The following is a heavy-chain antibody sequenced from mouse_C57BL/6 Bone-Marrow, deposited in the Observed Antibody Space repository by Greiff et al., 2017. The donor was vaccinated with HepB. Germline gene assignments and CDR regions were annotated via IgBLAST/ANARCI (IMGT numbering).Heavy chain of an antibody. CDR3: ARRSRGYWYFDV. CDR1: GYTFTSYW. D-gene: IGHD1-1*01. J-gene: IGHJ1*03. CDR2: IDPSDSYT. V-gene: IGHV1-50*01. Sequence: QVQLQQPGAELVKPGASVKLSCKASGYTFTSYWMQWVKQRPGQGLEWIGEIDPSDSYTNYNQKFKGKATVTVDTSSSTAYMQLSSLTSEDSAVYYCARRSRGYWYFDVWGTGTTVTVSS.